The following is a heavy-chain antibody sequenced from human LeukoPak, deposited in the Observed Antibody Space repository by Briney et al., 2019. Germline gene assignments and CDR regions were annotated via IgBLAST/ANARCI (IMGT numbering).Heavy chain of an antibody. CDR3: ARDLMGIAYRGAFYY. D-gene: IGHD6-13*01. CDR1: GYSFTTYW. V-gene: IGHV5-51*01. J-gene: IGHJ4*02. Sequence: GESLKISCQGSGYSFTTYWIGWVRQMPGKGLEWMGIIYPGDSDTRYSPSFQGQVTISADKSISTAYLQWNSLRAEDTAVYYCARDLMGIAYRGAFYYWGQGTLVTVSS. CDR2: IYPGDSDT.